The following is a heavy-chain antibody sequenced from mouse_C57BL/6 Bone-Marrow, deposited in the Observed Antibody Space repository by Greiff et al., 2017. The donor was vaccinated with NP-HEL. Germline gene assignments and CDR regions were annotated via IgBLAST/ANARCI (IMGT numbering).Heavy chain of an antibody. CDR3: ARFYGSSYNFDY. CDR2: IDPSDSYT. CDR1: GYTFTSYW. J-gene: IGHJ2*01. V-gene: IGHV1-59*01. Sequence: QVQLQQSGAELVRPGTSVKLSCKASGYTFTSYWMHWVKQRPGQGLEWIGVIDPSDSYTNYNQKFKGKATLTVDTSSSTAYMQLSSLTSEDSAVYYCARFYGSSYNFDYWGQGTTLTVSA. D-gene: IGHD1-1*01.